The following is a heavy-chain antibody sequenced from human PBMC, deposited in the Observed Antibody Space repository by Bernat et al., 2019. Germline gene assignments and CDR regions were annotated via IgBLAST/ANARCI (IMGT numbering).Heavy chain of an antibody. D-gene: IGHD4-17*01. J-gene: IGHJ4*02. CDR1: GFTFGTYG. V-gene: IGHV3-30*18. CDR3: AKDYGDDPFDY. CDR2: ISFDGSNK. Sequence: QVQLVESGGGVVQPGRSLRLSCAASGFTFGTYGMHWVRLAPGKGLEWVAVISFDGSNKYYAESVKGRFTISRDNSKNTLYLQMNSLRAEDTAVYYCAKDYGDDPFDYWGQGTLVTVSS.